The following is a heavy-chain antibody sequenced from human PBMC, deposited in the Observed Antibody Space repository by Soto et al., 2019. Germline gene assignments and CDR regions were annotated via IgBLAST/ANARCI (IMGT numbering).Heavy chain of an antibody. Sequence: QVQLQESGPGLVKPSETLSLTCTVSGGSISSYYWSWIRQPAGKGLEWIGRIYTSGSTNYNPSLKSRVTMSVDTSKNQFSLKLSSVTAADTAVYYCARDPGSDYDFWSGYYRHYYYYGMDVWGQGTTVTVSS. V-gene: IGHV4-4*07. J-gene: IGHJ6*02. D-gene: IGHD3-3*01. CDR2: IYTSGST. CDR3: ARDPGSDYDFWSGYYRHYYYYGMDV. CDR1: GGSISSYY.